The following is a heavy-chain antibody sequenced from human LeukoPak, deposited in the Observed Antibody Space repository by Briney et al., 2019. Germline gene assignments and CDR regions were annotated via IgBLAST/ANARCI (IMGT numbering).Heavy chain of an antibody. CDR1: GYSISSGYY. J-gene: IGHJ2*01. CDR2: IYHSGST. D-gene: IGHD5/OR15-5a*01. CDR3: ARGLRTLVWYFDL. Sequence: SETLSLTCTVSGYSISSGYYWGWIRQPPGKGLEWIGSIYHSGSTYYNPSLKSRVTISVDTSKNQFSLKLSSVTAADTAVYYCARGLRTLVWYFDLWGRGTLVTVSS. V-gene: IGHV4-38-2*02.